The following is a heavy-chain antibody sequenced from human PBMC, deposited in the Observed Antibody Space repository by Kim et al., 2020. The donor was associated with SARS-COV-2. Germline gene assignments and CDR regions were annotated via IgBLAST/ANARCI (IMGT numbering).Heavy chain of an antibody. CDR3: TRVNPIAGGWYDAFDI. CDR2: IRSKANSYAT. Sequence: GGSLRLSCAASGFTFSGSTMHWVRQASGKGLEWVGRIRSKANSYATAYAASVKNRFTISRDESKNTAYLQMNSLKTEDTAVYYCTRVNPIAGGWYDAFDIWGQGTMVTVSS. J-gene: IGHJ3*02. CDR1: GFTFSGST. V-gene: IGHV3-73*01. D-gene: IGHD6-19*01.